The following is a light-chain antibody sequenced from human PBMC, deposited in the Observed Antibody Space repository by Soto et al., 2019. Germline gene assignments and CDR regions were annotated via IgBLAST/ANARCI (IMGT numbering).Light chain of an antibody. CDR1: QTTNTW. J-gene: IGKJ2*01. Sequence: DIQMTQFPSTLSASVGDRVTITCRASQTTNTWLAWYQQKPGTAPKLLIYDASSLEAGVPSRFSASGSGTEFTPTISSLQPDDLATYYCQQYISYPYTFGQGTKVEIK. CDR3: QQYISYPYT. CDR2: DAS. V-gene: IGKV1-5*01.